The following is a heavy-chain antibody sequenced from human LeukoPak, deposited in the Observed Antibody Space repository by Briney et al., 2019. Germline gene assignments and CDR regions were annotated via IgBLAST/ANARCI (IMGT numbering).Heavy chain of an antibody. Sequence: GGSLRLSCAASGFTFSSYWMHWVREVPGKGPVWVSRINGDGSSTSYADSVKGRFTISRDNAKNTLYLQMNSLRVEDTAVYYCVRNMVRGVVYFDSWGQGALVTVSS. V-gene: IGHV3-74*01. CDR3: VRNMVRGVVYFDS. CDR2: INGDGSST. D-gene: IGHD3-10*01. J-gene: IGHJ4*02. CDR1: GFTFSSYW.